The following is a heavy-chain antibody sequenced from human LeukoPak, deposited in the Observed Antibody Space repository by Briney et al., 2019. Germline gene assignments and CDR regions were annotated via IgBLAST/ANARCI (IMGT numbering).Heavy chain of an antibody. CDR2: IIPMFGTA. Sequence: SVKVSCKASGGTFSSYEISWVRQAPGQGLEWMGGIIPMFGTAKYAQKFQGRVTITADKSTSTAYMELSRLRSDDTAVYYCARASGYSYGYYMDVWGKGTTVTVSS. J-gene: IGHJ6*03. V-gene: IGHV1-69*06. CDR1: GGTFSSYE. D-gene: IGHD5-18*01. CDR3: ARASGYSYGYYMDV.